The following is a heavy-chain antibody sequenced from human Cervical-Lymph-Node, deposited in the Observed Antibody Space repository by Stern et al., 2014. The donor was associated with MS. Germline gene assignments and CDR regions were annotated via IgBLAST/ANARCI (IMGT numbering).Heavy chain of an antibody. CDR1: GGTFSSYA. Sequence: VQLVQSGAEVKKPGSSVKVSCKASGGTFSSYAISWVRQAPGQGLEWMGGIIPIFGTSNYAQKFQGRVTITADESTTTAYMELISLRSEDTAVYYCAREYNWNDRYYGMDVWGQGTTVTVSS. CDR2: IIPIFGTS. V-gene: IGHV1-69*01. J-gene: IGHJ6*02. D-gene: IGHD1-20*01. CDR3: AREYNWNDRYYGMDV.